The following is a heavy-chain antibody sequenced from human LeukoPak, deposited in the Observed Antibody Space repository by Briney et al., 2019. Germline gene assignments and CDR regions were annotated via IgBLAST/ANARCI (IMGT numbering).Heavy chain of an antibody. CDR1: GGSISSGSYY. CDR3: ARWTGTIYYYGMGV. Sequence: SETLSLTYTVSGGSISSGSYYWSWIRQPAGKGLEWIGRIYTSGSTNYNPSLKSRVTISVDTSKNQFSLKLSSVTAADTAVYYCARWTGTIYYYGMGVWGQGTTVTVSS. J-gene: IGHJ6*02. V-gene: IGHV4-61*02. D-gene: IGHD1-7*01. CDR2: IYTSGST.